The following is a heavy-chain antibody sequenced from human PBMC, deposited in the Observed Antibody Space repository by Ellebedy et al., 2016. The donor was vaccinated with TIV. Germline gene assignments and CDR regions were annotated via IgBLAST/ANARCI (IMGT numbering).Heavy chain of an antibody. J-gene: IGHJ4*02. CDR3: ARHDSSGYYYDF. CDR2: MYSGGST. V-gene: IGHV3-53*01. CDR1: GFIVSNNY. Sequence: GGSLRLSCAASGFIVSNNYMSWVRQAPGKGVEWVSVMYSGGSTFYTGSVKGRFTISRDISNNTLFLQMDSLRVDDTAVYYCARHDSSGYYYDFWGQGTLVTVSS. D-gene: IGHD3-22*01.